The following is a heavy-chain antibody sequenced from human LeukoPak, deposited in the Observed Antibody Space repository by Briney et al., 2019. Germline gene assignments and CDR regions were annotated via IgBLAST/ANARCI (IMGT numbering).Heavy chain of an antibody. CDR2: ISSNGGST. Sequence: GGSLRLSCSASGFTFSSYAMRWVRQAPGKGLEYVSAISSNGGSTYYADSVKGRFTISRDNSKNTLYLQMSSLRAEDTAVYYCVKSGYGDPSSVHYFDYWGQGTLVTVSS. CDR3: VKSGYGDPSSVHYFDY. CDR1: GFTFSSYA. V-gene: IGHV3-64D*09. J-gene: IGHJ4*02. D-gene: IGHD4-17*01.